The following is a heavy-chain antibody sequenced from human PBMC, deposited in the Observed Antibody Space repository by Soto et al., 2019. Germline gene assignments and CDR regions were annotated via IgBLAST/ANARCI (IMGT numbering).Heavy chain of an antibody. CDR1: GGTFSSYA. CDR3: ARVPLDSSGYYYDYYYYYGMDV. V-gene: IGHV1-69*13. D-gene: IGHD3-22*01. CDR2: IIPIFGTA. Sequence: ASVKVSCKASGGTFSSYAISWVRQAPGQGLEWMGGIIPIFGTANYAQKFQGRVTITADESTSTAYMELSSLRSEDTAVYYCARVPLDSSGYYYDYYYYYGMDVWGQGTTVTV. J-gene: IGHJ6*02.